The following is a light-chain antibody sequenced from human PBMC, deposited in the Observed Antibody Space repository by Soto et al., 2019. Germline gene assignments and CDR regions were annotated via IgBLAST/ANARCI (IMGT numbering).Light chain of an antibody. V-gene: IGKV1-13*02. CDR2: DAS. CDR3: QQFNSYPRT. CDR1: QGISSA. J-gene: IGKJ2*01. Sequence: AIQLTQSPSSLSASVRDRVTITCRASQGISSALAWYQQKTGKAPKLLIYDASSLESGVPSRFSGSGSGTDFTLTISSLQPEDFATYYCQQFNSYPRTFGQGTKLEIK.